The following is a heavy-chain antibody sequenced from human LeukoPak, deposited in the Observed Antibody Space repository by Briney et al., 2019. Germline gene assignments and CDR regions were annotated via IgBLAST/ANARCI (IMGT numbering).Heavy chain of an antibody. CDR3: ARGKRQRNYDFWSGPHNWFGP. J-gene: IGHJ5*02. CDR1: GGSFSGYY. CDR2: INHSGST. D-gene: IGHD3-3*01. V-gene: IGHV4-34*01. Sequence: SETLSLTCAVYGGSFSGYYWSWIRQPPGKGLEWIGEINHSGSTNYNPSLKSRVTISVDTSKNQFSLKLSSVTAADTAVYYCARGKRQRNYDFWSGPHNWFGPWGQGTLVTVSS.